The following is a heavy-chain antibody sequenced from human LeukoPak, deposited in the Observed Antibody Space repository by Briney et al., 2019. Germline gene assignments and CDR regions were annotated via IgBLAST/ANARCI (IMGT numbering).Heavy chain of an antibody. CDR1: DFTFDFYW. D-gene: IGHD3-22*01. Sequence: GGSLRLSCVASDFTFDFYWMTWVRQAPGKGLEWLANILPDGSQKYYVDSVKGRFTISRDNPKNSLYLQINNLRAEDTAFYYCARAAYDSNGFTANHDYWGQGTLVTVSS. CDR3: ARAAYDSNGFTANHDY. CDR2: ILPDGSQK. J-gene: IGHJ4*02. V-gene: IGHV3-7*03.